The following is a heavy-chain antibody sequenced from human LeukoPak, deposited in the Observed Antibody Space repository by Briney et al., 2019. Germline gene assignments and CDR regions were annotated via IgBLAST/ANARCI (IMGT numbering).Heavy chain of an antibody. CDR2: ISGSGGST. V-gene: IGHV3-23*01. CDR1: GFTFSSYA. D-gene: IGHD3-22*01. CDR3: TKGQRANSGYFYFDY. J-gene: IGHJ4*02. Sequence: PGGSLRLSCAASGFTFSSYAMSWVRQAPGKGLEWVSAISGSGGSTYYADSVKGRFTISRDNSIDTVYLQMNSLRAEDTAIYYCTKGQRANSGYFYFDYWGQGTLVTVSS.